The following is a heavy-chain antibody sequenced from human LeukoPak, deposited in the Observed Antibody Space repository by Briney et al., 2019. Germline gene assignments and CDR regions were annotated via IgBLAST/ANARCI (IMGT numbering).Heavy chain of an antibody. CDR1: GGSISSYY. D-gene: IGHD6-13*01. Sequence: SETLSLTCTVSGGSISSYYWSWIRQPPGKGLEWIGYIYYSGSTNYNPSLKSRVTISVDTSKNQFSLKLSSVTAADTAVYYCARRGIAAGRRWFDPWGQGTLVTVSS. V-gene: IGHV4-59*08. CDR2: IYYSGST. CDR3: ARRGIAAGRRWFDP. J-gene: IGHJ5*02.